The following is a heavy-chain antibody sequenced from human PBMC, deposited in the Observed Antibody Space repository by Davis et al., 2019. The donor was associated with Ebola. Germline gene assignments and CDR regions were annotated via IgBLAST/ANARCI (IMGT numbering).Heavy chain of an antibody. Sequence: AASVKVSCKASGGTFSSYAISWVRQAPGQGLEWMGWISAYNGNTNYAQKFQGWVTMTRDTSISTAYMELSRLRSDDTAVYYCARGITMVRSASWFDPWGQGTLVTVSS. CDR1: GGTFSSYA. J-gene: IGHJ5*02. D-gene: IGHD3-10*01. CDR3: ARGITMVRSASWFDP. CDR2: ISAYNGNT. V-gene: IGHV1-2*04.